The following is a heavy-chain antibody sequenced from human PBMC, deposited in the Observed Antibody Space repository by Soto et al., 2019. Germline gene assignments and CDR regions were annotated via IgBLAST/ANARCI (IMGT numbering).Heavy chain of an antibody. J-gene: IGHJ4*02. CDR3: ARLARPDFLCSGGSCYTHFDY. CDR2: IIPILGIA. V-gene: IGHV1-69*02. Sequence: VASVKVSCKASGGTFSSYTISWVRQAPGQGLEWMGRIIPILGIANYAQKFQGRVTITADKSTSTAYMELSSLRSEDTAVYYCARLARPDFLCSGGSCYTHFDYWGQGTLVTVSS. D-gene: IGHD2-15*01. CDR1: GGTFSSYT.